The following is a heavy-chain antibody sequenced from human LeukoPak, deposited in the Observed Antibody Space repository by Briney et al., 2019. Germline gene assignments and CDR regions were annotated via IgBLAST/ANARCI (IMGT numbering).Heavy chain of an antibody. CDR3: AKAAAGSQHSYYYYYYLDV. V-gene: IGHV1-2*02. CDR1: GYTFTGYY. J-gene: IGHJ6*03. Sequence: ASVKVSCKASGYTFTGYYMHWVRQAPGQGLEWMGWINPNSGGTNYAQKFQGRVTMTRDTSISTAYMELSRLRSDDTAVHYCAKAAAGSQHSYYYYYYLDVWGTGTTVTISS. D-gene: IGHD6-13*01. CDR2: INPNSGGT.